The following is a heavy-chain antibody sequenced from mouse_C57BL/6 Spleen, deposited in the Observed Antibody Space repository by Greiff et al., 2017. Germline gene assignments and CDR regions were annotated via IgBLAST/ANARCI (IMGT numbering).Heavy chain of an antibody. CDR2: ISSGSSTI. CDR1: GFTFSDYG. D-gene: IGHD1-1*01. J-gene: IGHJ3*01. CDR3: ASATPYYYGSSYGAY. Sequence: EVKLVESGGGLVKPGGSLKLSCAASGFTFSDYGMHWVRQAPEKGLEWVAYISSGSSTIYYADTVKGRFTISRDNAKNTLFLQMTSLRSEDTAMYDCASATPYYYGSSYGAYWGQGTLVTVSA. V-gene: IGHV5-17*01.